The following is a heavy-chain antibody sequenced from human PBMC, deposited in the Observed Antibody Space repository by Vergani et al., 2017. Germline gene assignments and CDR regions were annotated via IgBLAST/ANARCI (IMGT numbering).Heavy chain of an antibody. CDR3: ARGGWELLDYFYYMDR. D-gene: IGHD1-26*01. Sequence: VQLVESGGGLVQPGGSLRLSCTASGFTFSNYWMQWVRQAPGKGLMWVSRINSDGDSTSYADSVKGRFTISRDNAKNTLYLQMDSLRAEDTAVYYCARGGWELLDYFYYMDRWGKGTTVTVSS. CDR2: INSDGDST. CDR1: GFTFSNYW. J-gene: IGHJ6*03. V-gene: IGHV3-74*01.